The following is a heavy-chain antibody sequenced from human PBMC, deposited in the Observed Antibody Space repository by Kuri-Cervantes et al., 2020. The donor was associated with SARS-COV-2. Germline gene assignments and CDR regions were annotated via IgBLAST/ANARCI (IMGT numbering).Heavy chain of an antibody. CDR3: ATFSVTTKFDN. D-gene: IGHD4-17*01. CDR2: IYYTGTT. CDR1: GGSIDSSSIY. V-gene: IGHV4-39*01. Sequence: SETLSLTCTVSGGSIDSSSIYWGWIRQPPGKGLEGIGNIYYTGTTYYNPSLKSRVTISVDTSKEQCSLKLSSVTAADTAIYYCATFSVTTKFDNWGQGTLVTVSS. J-gene: IGHJ4*02.